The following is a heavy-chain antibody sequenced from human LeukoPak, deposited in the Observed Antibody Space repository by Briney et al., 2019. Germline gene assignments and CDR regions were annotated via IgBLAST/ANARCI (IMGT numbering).Heavy chain of an antibody. CDR2: ISGSGGST. CDR1: GFTFSSYG. D-gene: IGHD1-26*01. V-gene: IGHV3-23*01. CDR3: AFGYSGSYPDY. J-gene: IGHJ4*02. Sequence: ETGGSLRLSCAASGFTFSSYGMSWVRQAPGKGLEWVSAISGSGGSTYYADSVKGRFTISRDNAKNSLYLQMNSLRAEDTAVYYCAFGYSGSYPDYWGQGTLVTVSS.